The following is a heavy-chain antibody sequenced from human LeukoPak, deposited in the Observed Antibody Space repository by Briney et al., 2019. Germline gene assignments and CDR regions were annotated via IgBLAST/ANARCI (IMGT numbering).Heavy chain of an antibody. CDR1: GFTFSSYW. D-gene: IGHD2-2*01. Sequence: GGSLRLSCAASGFTFSSYWMHWVRQAPGKGLVWVSRINSDGSSTSYADSVKGRFTISRDNSKNTLYLQMNSLRAEDTAVYYCAKCLIWDIVVVPAAIGLSYWGQGTLVTVSS. CDR2: INSDGSST. V-gene: IGHV3-74*01. J-gene: IGHJ4*02. CDR3: AKCLIWDIVVVPAAIGLSY.